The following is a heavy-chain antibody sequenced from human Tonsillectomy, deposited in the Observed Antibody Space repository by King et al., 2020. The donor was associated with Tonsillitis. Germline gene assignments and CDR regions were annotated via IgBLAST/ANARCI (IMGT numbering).Heavy chain of an antibody. CDR3: ARDLVDWNDGVNFDY. CDR2: IKQDGSEK. D-gene: IGHD1-1*01. CDR1: GFTFSSYW. V-gene: IGHV3-7*03. J-gene: IGHJ4*02. Sequence: VQLVESGGGLVQPGGSLRLSCAASGFTFSSYWMSWVRQAPGKGLEWVANIKQDGSEKYYVDSVKGRFTISRDNAKNSLYLQMNSLRAEDTAMYYCARDLVDWNDGVNFDYWGQGTLVTVSS.